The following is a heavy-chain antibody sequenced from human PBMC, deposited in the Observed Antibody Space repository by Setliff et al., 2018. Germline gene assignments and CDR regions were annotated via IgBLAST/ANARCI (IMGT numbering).Heavy chain of an antibody. D-gene: IGHD4-17*01. CDR3: AKDLGDDGHYYYYMDV. Sequence: PGGSLRLSCVASGFGFRSFGMYWVRQAPGKGLEWVAAISFDGSDQYYAGSVKGRFTISRDDSKNTLYLQMNSLTVDDTAVYYCAKDLGDDGHYYYYMDVWGKGTTVTVSS. CDR2: ISFDGSDQ. V-gene: IGHV3-30*18. J-gene: IGHJ6*03. CDR1: GFGFRSFG.